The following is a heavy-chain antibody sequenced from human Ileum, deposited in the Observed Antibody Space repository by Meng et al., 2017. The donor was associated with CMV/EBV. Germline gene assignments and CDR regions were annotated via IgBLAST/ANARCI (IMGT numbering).Heavy chain of an antibody. CDR3: ARGVAGGPFDY. CDR2: INHSGST. J-gene: IGHJ4*02. D-gene: IGHD2-15*01. V-gene: IGHV4-34*01. Sequence: VHLEQSGAGLFTPSGPLSLTCPVYGGSFSGYYWSWIRPPPGTGLEWIGEINHSGSTNYNPSLKSRVTISVDTSKNQFFLKLSSVTAADTAVYYCARGVAGGPFDYWGQGTLVTVSS. CDR1: GGSFSGYY.